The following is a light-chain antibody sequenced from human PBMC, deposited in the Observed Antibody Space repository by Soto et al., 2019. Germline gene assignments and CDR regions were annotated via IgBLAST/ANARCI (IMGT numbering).Light chain of an antibody. CDR1: QTVERW. J-gene: IGKJ3*01. CDR3: QQSYSSPFT. V-gene: IGKV1-5*01. Sequence: DIQMTQSPSTLSASVGDRVTITCRASQTVERWLAWYQQKPGKAPNLVISDVSSLERGVPSRFSGSGSGTEFTLTISGLQPDDFATYYCQQSYSSPFTFGPGTKVDIK. CDR2: DVS.